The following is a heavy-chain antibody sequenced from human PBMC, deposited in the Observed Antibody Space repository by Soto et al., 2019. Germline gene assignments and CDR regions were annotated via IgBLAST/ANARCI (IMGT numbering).Heavy chain of an antibody. CDR1: GFTFTMYW. J-gene: IGHJ4*01. CDR2: ISYDGSNK. Sequence: PGGSLRLSCAASGFTFTMYWMTWVRQAPGKGLEWVAVISYDGSNKYYADSVKGRFTISRDNSKNTLYLQMNSLRAEDTAVYYCAKKEQWLARIDYWAHGPLLSGSS. V-gene: IGHV3-30*18. CDR3: AKKEQWLARIDY. D-gene: IGHD6-19*01.